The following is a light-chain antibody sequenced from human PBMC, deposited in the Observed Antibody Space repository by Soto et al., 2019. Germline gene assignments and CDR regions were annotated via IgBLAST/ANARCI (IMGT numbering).Light chain of an antibody. J-gene: IGLJ3*02. CDR2: KDS. CDR3: QSADSSGSYYWV. V-gene: IGLV3-25*03. CDR1: ALPKHY. Sequence: SYELTQPPSVSVSPGQTARITCSGDALPKHYAYWYQQKPGQAPVLVIYKDSERPSGIPERFSGSSSGTTVTLTISGVQAEDEADYYCQSADSSGSYYWVFGGGTKLTVL.